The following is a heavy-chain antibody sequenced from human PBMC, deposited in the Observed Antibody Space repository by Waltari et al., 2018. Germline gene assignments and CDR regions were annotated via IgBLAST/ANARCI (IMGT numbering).Heavy chain of an antibody. J-gene: IGHJ6*03. CDR1: GFTFSSYW. V-gene: IGHV3-7*04. CDR3: ARVIGSKGYYYYMDV. Sequence: EVQLVESGGGLVQPGGSLRLSCAASGFTFSSYWMSWVRQAPGKGLEWVANIKQDGSEKYYVDSVKSRFTISRDNAKNSLYLQMNSLRAEDTAVYYCARVIGSKGYYYYMDVWGKGTTVTVSS. CDR2: IKQDGSEK. D-gene: IGHD1-26*01.